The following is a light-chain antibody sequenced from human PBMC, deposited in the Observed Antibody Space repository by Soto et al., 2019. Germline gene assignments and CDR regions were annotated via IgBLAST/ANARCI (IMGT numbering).Light chain of an antibody. CDR3: QQSYNTPLT. CDR2: AAS. CDR1: QSISTY. Sequence: DIQMTQSPSSLSASVGDRVTTTCRASQSISTYLNWYQQKPGKAPNLLIYAASSLQSGVPSRFSGSGSGTDFTLTISSLQPEDFATYYCQQSYNTPLTFGGGTKVDIK. J-gene: IGKJ4*01. V-gene: IGKV1-39*01.